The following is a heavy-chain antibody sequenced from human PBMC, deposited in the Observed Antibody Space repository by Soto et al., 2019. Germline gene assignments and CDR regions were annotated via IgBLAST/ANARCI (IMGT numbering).Heavy chain of an antibody. CDR1: GLTVSNNY. V-gene: IGHV3-66*01. Sequence: GGSLRLSCAASGLTVSNNYMSWVRQAPGTGLEWVSVIYISGDTYYADSVKDRFTVSRDSSKNTLYLQMNSLRAEDTAVYYCARNPSSRTAYGMDVWGQGTTVTVSS. CDR3: ARNPSSRTAYGMDV. J-gene: IGHJ6*02. CDR2: IYISGDT.